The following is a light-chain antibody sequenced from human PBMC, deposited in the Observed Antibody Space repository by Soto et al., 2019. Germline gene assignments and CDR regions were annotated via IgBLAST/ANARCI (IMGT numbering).Light chain of an antibody. J-gene: IGKJ2*01. CDR2: TAF. V-gene: IGKV1-12*01. CDR3: QQADSFPYT. CDR1: QDISSW. Sequence: DIQMTQSPSSVSASVGDRVTITCRASQDISSWLSWYQQKPGKAPKLLIYTAFNLQSGVPSRFSGSRSGTDFTLTISSLQPEDFATYYCQQADSFPYTFGQGTKVDLK.